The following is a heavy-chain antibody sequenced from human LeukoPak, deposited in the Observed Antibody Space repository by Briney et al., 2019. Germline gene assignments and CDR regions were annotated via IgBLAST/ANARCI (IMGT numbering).Heavy chain of an antibody. CDR2: IYASGST. J-gene: IGHJ4*02. D-gene: IGHD5-24*01. CDR3: AMSRDGYNQPLFDY. Sequence: PSETLSLTCTVSGGSFSIFYWSWFRQPPGKGLERIGYIYASGSTKYSPPLKSRVTISVDTSKNQFSLKLSSVTAADTAVYYCAMSRDGYNQPLFDYWGQGTLVTVSS. V-gene: IGHV4-4*08. CDR1: GGSFSIFY.